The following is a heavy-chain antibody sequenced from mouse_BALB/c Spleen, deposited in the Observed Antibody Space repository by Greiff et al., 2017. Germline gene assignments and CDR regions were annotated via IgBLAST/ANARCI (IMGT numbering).Heavy chain of an antibody. V-gene: IGHV3-1*02. D-gene: IGHD1-1*01. CDR2: IHYSGST. CDR1: GYSITSGYS. CDR3: ARSIYYGSSYWYFDV. Sequence: EVKLMESGPDLVKPSQSLSLTCTVTGYSITSGYSWHWIRQFPGNKLEWMGYIHYSGSTNYNPSLKSRISITRDTSKNQFFLQLNSVTTEDTATYYCARSIYYGSSYWYFDVWGAGTTVTVSS. J-gene: IGHJ1*01.